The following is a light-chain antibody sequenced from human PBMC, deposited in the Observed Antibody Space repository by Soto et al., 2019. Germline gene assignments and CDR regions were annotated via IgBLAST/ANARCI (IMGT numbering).Light chain of an antibody. J-gene: IGKJ1*01. CDR3: QQNNV. Sequence: DIQMTQSPSTLSASVGDRVTITCRASQSISSWLAWYQQKPGKAPKLLIYDASSLESGVPSRFSGSGSGTEFTLTISSLQPDDFATYYCQQNNVFGEGTKVEIK. CDR1: QSISSW. CDR2: DAS. V-gene: IGKV1-5*01.